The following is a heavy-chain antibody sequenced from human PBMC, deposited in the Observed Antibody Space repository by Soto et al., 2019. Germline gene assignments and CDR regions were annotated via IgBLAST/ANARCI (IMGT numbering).Heavy chain of an antibody. J-gene: IGHJ6*02. CDR3: ARGQPYSSSSPDYYYYYGMDV. D-gene: IGHD6-6*01. V-gene: IGHV3-13*01. CDR1: GFTFSSYD. CDR2: IGTAGDT. Sequence: GGSLRLSCAASGFTFSSYDMHWVRQATGKGLEWVSAIGTAGDTYYPGSVKGRFTISRGNAKNSLYLQMNSLRAEDTAVYYCARGQPYSSSSPDYYYYYGMDVWGQGTTVTVSS.